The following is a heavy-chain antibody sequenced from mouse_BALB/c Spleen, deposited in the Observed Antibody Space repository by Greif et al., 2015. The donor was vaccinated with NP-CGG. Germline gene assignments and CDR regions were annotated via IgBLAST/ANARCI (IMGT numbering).Heavy chain of an antibody. CDR2: INPSNGGT. D-gene: IGHD1-1*01. J-gene: IGHJ3*01. CDR3: TRQDYYGSGAY. CDR1: GYTFTSYY. Sequence: VQLQQSGAELVKPGASVKLSCKASGYTFTSYYMYWVKQRPGQGLEWIGEINPSNGGTNFNEKFKSKATLTVDKSSSTAYMQLSSLTSEDSAVYYCTRQDYYGSGAYWGQGTLVTVSA. V-gene: IGHV1S81*02.